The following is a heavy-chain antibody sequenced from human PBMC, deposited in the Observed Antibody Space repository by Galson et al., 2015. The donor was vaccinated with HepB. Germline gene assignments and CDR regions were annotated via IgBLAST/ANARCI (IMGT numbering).Heavy chain of an antibody. D-gene: IGHD3-3*02. J-gene: IGHJ6*03. Sequence: SLRLSCAASGFTFSSYWMSWVRQAPGKGLEWVANIKQDGSEKYYVDSVKGRFTISRDNAKNSLYLQMNSLRAVDTAVYYCARDSRHAFLEWLAGGRYYYYYYYYMDVWGKGTTVTVSS. CDR2: IKQDGSEK. V-gene: IGHV3-7*03. CDR1: GFTFSSYW. CDR3: ARDSRHAFLEWLAGGRYYYYYYYYMDV.